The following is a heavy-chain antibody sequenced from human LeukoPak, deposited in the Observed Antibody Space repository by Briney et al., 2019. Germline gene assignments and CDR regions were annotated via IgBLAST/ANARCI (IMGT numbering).Heavy chain of an antibody. Sequence: GRSLRLSCAASGFTFDDYARHWVRQAPGKGLEWVSGISWNSGSIGYADSVKGRFTISRDNAKNSLYLQMNSLRAEDMALYYCAKGGRSLGYYFDYWGQGTLVTVSS. CDR1: GFTFDDYA. CDR3: AKGGRSLGYYFDY. D-gene: IGHD1-26*01. J-gene: IGHJ4*02. V-gene: IGHV3-9*03. CDR2: ISWNSGSI.